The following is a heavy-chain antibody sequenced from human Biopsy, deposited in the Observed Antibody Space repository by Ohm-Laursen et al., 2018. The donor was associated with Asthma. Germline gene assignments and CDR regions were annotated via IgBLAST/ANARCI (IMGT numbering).Heavy chain of an antibody. V-gene: IGHV1-69*13. CDR2: INSVFGTT. CDR1: GGTFNTYV. CDR3: AHQTFSCISWTCYSLFF. J-gene: IGHJ4*01. D-gene: IGHD2-15*01. Sequence: SVKVSCKSLGGTFNTYVIGWVRQAPGQGLEWMGGINSVFGTTTYPQKFQDRVTITADDSTSTVYMELSSLRSEDTAVYYCAHQTFSCISWTCYSLFFWRHGSLVPVS.